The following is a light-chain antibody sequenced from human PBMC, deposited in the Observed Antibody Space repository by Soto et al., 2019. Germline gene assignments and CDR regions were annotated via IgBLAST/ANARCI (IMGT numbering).Light chain of an antibody. Sequence: DIQMTQSPSSLSASVGDRVTITCQASQDISNYLNWYQQKPGKAPKLLIYDASNLETGVPSRFSGSLSGTDFTFTISSLQPEDIASYYCQQYDNLPFTFGPGTKVDIK. CDR3: QQYDNLPFT. CDR2: DAS. CDR1: QDISNY. J-gene: IGKJ3*01. V-gene: IGKV1-33*01.